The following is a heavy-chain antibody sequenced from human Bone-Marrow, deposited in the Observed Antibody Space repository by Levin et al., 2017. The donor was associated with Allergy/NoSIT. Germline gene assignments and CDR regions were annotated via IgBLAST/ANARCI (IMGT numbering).Heavy chain of an antibody. V-gene: IGHV3-15*01. CDR2: IKSKTDGGTT. Sequence: GGSLRLSCAASGFTFSNAWMSWVRQAPGKGLEWVGRIKSKTDGGTTDYAAPVKGRFTISRDDSKNTLYLQMNSLKTEDTAVYYCTTDSRSTRGPPPRDFDYWGQGTLVTVSS. CDR1: GFTFSNAW. D-gene: IGHD3-10*01. J-gene: IGHJ4*02. CDR3: TTDSRSTRGPPPRDFDY.